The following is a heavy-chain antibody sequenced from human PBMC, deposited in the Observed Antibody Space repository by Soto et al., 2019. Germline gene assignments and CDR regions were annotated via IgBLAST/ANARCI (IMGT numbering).Heavy chain of an antibody. V-gene: IGHV4-34*01. Sequence: SETLSLTCAVYGWSFSGYYWSWIRQPPGKGLEWIGEINHSGSTNYNPSLKSRVTISVDTSKNQFSLKLSSVTAADTAVYYCARKAGYYGSGSYEGPYYYYYMDVWGKGTTVTVSS. CDR3: ARKAGYYGSGSYEGPYYYYYMDV. CDR2: INHSGST. CDR1: GWSFSGYY. D-gene: IGHD3-10*01. J-gene: IGHJ6*03.